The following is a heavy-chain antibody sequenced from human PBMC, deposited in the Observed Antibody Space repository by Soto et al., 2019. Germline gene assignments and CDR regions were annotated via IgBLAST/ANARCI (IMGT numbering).Heavy chain of an antibody. V-gene: IGHV5-10-1*01. Sequence: GESLKISCEGSGYSFTSYWISWVRQVPGKGLEWMGRIDPNDSYTNYSAAFQGHVTFSADKSISTAFLQWSSLKASDTAMYFCARHAVSTSGGIIVSNWFDPWGQGTPVTVSS. J-gene: IGHJ5*02. D-gene: IGHD3-16*02. CDR1: GYSFTSYW. CDR2: IDPNDSYT. CDR3: ARHAVSTSGGIIVSNWFDP.